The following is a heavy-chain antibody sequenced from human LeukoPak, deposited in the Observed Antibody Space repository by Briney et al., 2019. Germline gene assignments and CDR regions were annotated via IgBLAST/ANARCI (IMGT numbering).Heavy chain of an antibody. D-gene: IGHD2-15*01. J-gene: IGHJ4*02. CDR1: GLTFSSYA. CDR2: ISYDGSNK. V-gene: IGHV3-30-3*01. Sequence: PGGSLRLSCAASGLTFSSYAMHWVRQAPGKGLEWVAVISYDGSNKYYADSVKGRFTISRDNSKNTLYLQMNSLRAEDTAVYYCARGKECSGGSCPDYWGQGTLVTVSS. CDR3: ARGKECSGGSCPDY.